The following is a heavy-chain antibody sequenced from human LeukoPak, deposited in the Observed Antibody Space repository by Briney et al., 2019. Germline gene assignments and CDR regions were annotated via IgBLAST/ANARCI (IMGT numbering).Heavy chain of an antibody. J-gene: IGHJ4*02. CDR3: ARDVLRDWDPQGY. D-gene: IGHD3-3*01. Sequence: GGSLRLSCAASGFTFSSYSMNWVRQAPGKGLEWVSSISSSSYIYYADSVKGRFTISRDNAKNSLYLQMNSLRAEDTAVYYCARDVLRDWDPQGYWGQGTLVTVSS. CDR2: ISSSSYI. V-gene: IGHV3-21*01. CDR1: GFTFSSYS.